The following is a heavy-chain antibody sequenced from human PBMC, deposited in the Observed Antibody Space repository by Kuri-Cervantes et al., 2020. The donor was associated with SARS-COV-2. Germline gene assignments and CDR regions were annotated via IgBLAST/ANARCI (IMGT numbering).Heavy chain of an antibody. Sequence: GESLKISCKGSGYSFTSYWIGWVRQMPGKGLEWMGIIYPGDSDTRYSPSFQGQVTISADKSIGTAYLQWSSLKASDTAMYYCARTYYYDSSGYYYAKYWGQGTLVTVSS. CDR2: IYPGDSDT. CDR3: ARTYYYDSSGYYYAKY. D-gene: IGHD3-22*01. J-gene: IGHJ4*02. V-gene: IGHV5-51*01. CDR1: GYSFTSYW.